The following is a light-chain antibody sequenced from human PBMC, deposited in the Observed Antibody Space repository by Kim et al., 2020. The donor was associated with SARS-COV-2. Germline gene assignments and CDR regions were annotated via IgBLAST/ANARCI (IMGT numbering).Light chain of an antibody. V-gene: IGKV3-11*01. J-gene: IGKJ1*01. CDR2: DAS. Sequence: SPGERATLSCRASQSVSSYLAWYQQKPGQAPRLLIYDASNRATGIPARFSGSGSGTDFTLTISSLEPEDFAVYYCQQRSNWPRWTFGQGTKVDIK. CDR1: QSVSSY. CDR3: QQRSNWPRWT.